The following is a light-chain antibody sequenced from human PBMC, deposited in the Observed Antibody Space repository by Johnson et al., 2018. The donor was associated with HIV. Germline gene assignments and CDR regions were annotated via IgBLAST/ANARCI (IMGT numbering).Light chain of an antibody. J-gene: IGLJ1*01. Sequence: QSVLTQPPSVSAAPGQKVTISCSGSSSNIGNNYVYWYQQLPRTAPKLLIYDNNKRPSGIPDRFSGSKPGTSATLGITGLQTGDEADYYCGTWDSSLSVYVFGTGTKVTVL. CDR2: DNN. CDR1: SSNIGNNY. V-gene: IGLV1-51*01. CDR3: GTWDSSLSVYV.